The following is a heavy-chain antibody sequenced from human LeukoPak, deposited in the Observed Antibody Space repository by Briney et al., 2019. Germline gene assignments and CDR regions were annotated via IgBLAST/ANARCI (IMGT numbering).Heavy chain of an antibody. D-gene: IGHD3-10*01. CDR2: ISAYDGNT. V-gene: IGHV1-18*01. CDR3: ARDSYYYGSGSPNIVDY. J-gene: IGHJ4*02. CDR1: GYTFTSYG. Sequence: ASVKVSCKASGYTFTSYGISWVRQAPGQGLEWMGWISAYDGNTNYAQKLQGRVTMTTDTSTSTAYMELRSLRSDDTAVYYCARDSYYYGSGSPNIVDYWGQGTLVTVSS.